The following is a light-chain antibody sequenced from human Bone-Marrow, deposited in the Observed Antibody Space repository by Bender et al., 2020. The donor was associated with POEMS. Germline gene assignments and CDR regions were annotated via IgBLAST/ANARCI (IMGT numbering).Light chain of an antibody. CDR1: SSDVGGYNY. CDR2: EVN. Sequence: QSALTQPPSASGSPGQSVTISCTGTSSDVGGYNYVSWYQHHPGIAPKLMIYEVNKRPSGVPDRFSGSKSGDTASLAISGLQSEDAADYYCSTWDDRLNAWLFGGGTKLTVL. V-gene: IGLV2-8*01. CDR3: STWDDRLNAWL. J-gene: IGLJ3*02.